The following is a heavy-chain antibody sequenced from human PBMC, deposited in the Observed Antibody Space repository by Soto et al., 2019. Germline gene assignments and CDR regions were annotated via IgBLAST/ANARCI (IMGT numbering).Heavy chain of an antibody. V-gene: IGHV1-8*01. Sequence: QVQLVQSGAEVKKPGASVKVSCKASGYTFTSYDINWVRQATGQGIEWMGWMNPNSGDTGYAQKFQGRVTMTMNTPISTAYMKLSSLRSEDTAVYYCARTTLSTVVTPRHFDYWGQGTLVTVSS. CDR3: ARTTLSTVVTPRHFDY. CDR2: MNPNSGDT. D-gene: IGHD4-17*01. CDR1: GYTFTSYD. J-gene: IGHJ4*02.